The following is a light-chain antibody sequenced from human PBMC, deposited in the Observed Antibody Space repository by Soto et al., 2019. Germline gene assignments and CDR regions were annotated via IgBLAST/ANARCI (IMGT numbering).Light chain of an antibody. CDR3: QQYNNWPPWT. CDR1: QGVSRN. CDR2: AAS. J-gene: IGKJ1*01. Sequence: EIVMTQSPATLSVSPGERATLSCRASQGVSRNLAWYQQKPGQAPRLLIYAASTRATGIPARFSGSGSETEFTLTISSLQSEDYAIYYCQQYNNWPPWTVGQGTKVEIK. V-gene: IGKV3-15*01.